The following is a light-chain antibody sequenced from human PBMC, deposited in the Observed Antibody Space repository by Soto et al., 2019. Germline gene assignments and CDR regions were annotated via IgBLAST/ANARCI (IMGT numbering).Light chain of an antibody. CDR2: AAS. CDR3: QQSYSTLWT. J-gene: IGKJ1*01. CDR1: QSISSY. Sequence: DIQMTQSPSSLSASVGDRVTITCRASQSISSYLNWYQQKPGKAPKLLIYAASSLQSGVPSRFRGSGSGDDVTLRISSRQPEDFASYYLQQSYSTLWTFGQGTKVEIK. V-gene: IGKV1-39*01.